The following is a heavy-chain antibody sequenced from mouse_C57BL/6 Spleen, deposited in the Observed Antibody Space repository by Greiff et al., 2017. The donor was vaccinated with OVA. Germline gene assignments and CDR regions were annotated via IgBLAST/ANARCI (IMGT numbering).Heavy chain of an antibody. CDR1: GFSLSTSGMG. J-gene: IGHJ1*03. Sequence: QVTLKESGPGILQSSQTLSLTCSFSGFSLSTSGMGVSWIRQPSGKGLEWLAHIYWDDDKRYNPSLKSRLTISKDTSRNQVFLKITSVDTADTATYYCARTHPGNWYFDVWGTGTTVTVSS. CDR2: IYWDDDK. D-gene: IGHD2-14*01. CDR3: ARTHPGNWYFDV. V-gene: IGHV8-12*01.